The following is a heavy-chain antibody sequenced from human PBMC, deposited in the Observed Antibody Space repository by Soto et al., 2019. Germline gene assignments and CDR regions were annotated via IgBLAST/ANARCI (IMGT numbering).Heavy chain of an antibody. CDR1: GFTVSSYA. D-gene: IGHD2-2*01. J-gene: IGHJ3*02. V-gene: IGHV3-23*01. CDR3: AKDVYCSSTSCPIFDAFDI. CDR2: ISGSGGST. Sequence: GGSLRLSCAASGFTVSSYAMSWVRQAPGKGLEWVSGISGSGGSTYNADSVKGRFTISRDNSKNTLYLQMNSLRAEDTALYYCAKDVYCSSTSCPIFDAFDIWGQGTMVTVSS.